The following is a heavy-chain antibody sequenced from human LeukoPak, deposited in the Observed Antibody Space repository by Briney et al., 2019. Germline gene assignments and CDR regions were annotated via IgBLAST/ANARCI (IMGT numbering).Heavy chain of an antibody. Sequence: PSETLSLTCTVSGGSFSSSNYYWGWIRQSPGKGLEWIASVYYSGSTYYNPSLKSRVTISIDTSKNQFFLKLSSVTAADTAVYFCARDVERWLQGKVGFDYWGQGTVVTVSS. V-gene: IGHV4-39*07. J-gene: IGHJ4*02. CDR1: GGSFSSSNYY. CDR3: ARDVERWLQGKVGFDY. CDR2: VYYSGST. D-gene: IGHD5-24*01.